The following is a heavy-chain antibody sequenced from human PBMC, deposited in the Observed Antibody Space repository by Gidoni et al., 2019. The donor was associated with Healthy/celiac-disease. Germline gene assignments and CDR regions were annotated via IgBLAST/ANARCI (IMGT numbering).Heavy chain of an antibody. Sequence: QVQLLQSGAEVKKPGASVTVSCQASGYTFTSYYMHWVRQAPGQGLEWMGIINPSGGSTSYAQKFQGRVTMTRDTSTSTVYMELSSLRSEDTAVYYCARDTHHYDFWSGANGYWGQGTLVTVSS. D-gene: IGHD3-3*01. CDR1: GYTFTSYY. J-gene: IGHJ4*02. CDR2: INPSGGST. V-gene: IGHV1-46*01. CDR3: ARDTHHYDFWSGANGY.